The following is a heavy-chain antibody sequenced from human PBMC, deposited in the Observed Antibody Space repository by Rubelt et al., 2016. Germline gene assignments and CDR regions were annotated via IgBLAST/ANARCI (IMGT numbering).Heavy chain of an antibody. J-gene: IGHJ5*02. Sequence: QVQLQQWGAGLLKPSETLSLTCAVCGGSFSGYYWSWIRQPPGKGLEWIGEINHSGSTNYNPSPKSRVTISVGTSKNQFSLKLRSVTAADTAVYYWARGKQQLVRWFDPWGQGTLVTVSS. CDR1: GGSFSGYY. D-gene: IGHD6-13*01. V-gene: IGHV4-34*01. CDR3: ARGKQQLVRWFDP. CDR2: INHSGST.